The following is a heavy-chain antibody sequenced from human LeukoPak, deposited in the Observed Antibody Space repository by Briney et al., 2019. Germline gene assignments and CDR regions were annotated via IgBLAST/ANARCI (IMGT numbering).Heavy chain of an antibody. D-gene: IGHD4-17*01. V-gene: IGHV3-7*02. CDR2: IKKDGSEK. CDR3: ASHDYGDYSAFDY. Sequence: GGSLRLSCAASGFTFSIYWMTWVRQAPGKGLEWVATIKKDGSEKYYVDSVKGRFTISRDNAKNSLYLQMNSLRAEDTAVYYWASHDYGDYSAFDYWGQGNMVIVSS. CDR1: GFTFSIYW. J-gene: IGHJ4*02.